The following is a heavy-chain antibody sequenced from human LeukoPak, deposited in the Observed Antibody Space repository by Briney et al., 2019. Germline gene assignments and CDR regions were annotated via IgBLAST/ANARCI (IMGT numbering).Heavy chain of an antibody. CDR2: IYSGGST. J-gene: IGHJ4*02. V-gene: IGHV3-66*01. CDR3: ARSSGPCDY. CDR1: GLSVSSNY. Sequence: GGSLRLSCEPSGLSVSSNYMSWVRQAPGKGLGWVSVIYSGGSTDYADSVKGRFTISRDISKNTLYLQMNSLRAEDTAVYYCARSSGPCDYWGQGTLVTVSS.